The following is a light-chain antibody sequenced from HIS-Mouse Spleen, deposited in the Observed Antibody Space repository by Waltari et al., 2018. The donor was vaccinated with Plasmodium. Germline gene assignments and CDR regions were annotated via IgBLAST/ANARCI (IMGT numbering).Light chain of an antibody. J-gene: IGLJ3*02. CDR3: YSTDSSGNHRV. V-gene: IGLV3-10*01. CDR1: ALPKKY. Sequence: SYELTQPPSVSVSPGQTARITCSGDALPKKYSYWYQQKSGQAPVLVSYEDSQRPSGMPERFSGSSSGTMATLTISGAQVEDEAYYYCYSTDSSGNHRVFGGGTKLTVL. CDR2: EDS.